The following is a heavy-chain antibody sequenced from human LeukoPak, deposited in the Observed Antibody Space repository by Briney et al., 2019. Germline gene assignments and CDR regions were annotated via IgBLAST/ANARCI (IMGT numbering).Heavy chain of an antibody. CDR3: AKIVYYDSSGYYLDY. Sequence: PGGSLRLSCAASGFSFSSYGMHWVRQAPGKGLEWVAFIRYDGSNKYYADSLKGRFTISRDNSKNTLYLQMNSLRAEDTAVYYCAKIVYYDSSGYYLDYWGQGTLVTVSS. V-gene: IGHV3-30*02. J-gene: IGHJ4*02. D-gene: IGHD3-22*01. CDR2: IRYDGSNK. CDR1: GFSFSSYG.